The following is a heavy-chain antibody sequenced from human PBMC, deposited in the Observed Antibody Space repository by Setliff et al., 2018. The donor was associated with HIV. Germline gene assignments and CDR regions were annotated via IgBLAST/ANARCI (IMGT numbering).Heavy chain of an antibody. D-gene: IGHD3-10*01. CDR3: ASHPLGSRDLPTWVHP. Sequence: KPSETLSLTCTVSGDSLSNANSYWGWIRQPPGKGLEWIGSIYYSGSPYYSPSFKSRVTMSVNTSKNQFSLKLSSVTAADTAVYYCASHPLGSRDLPTWVHPGGQGKRVNV. CDR2: IYYSGSP. V-gene: IGHV4-39*01. J-gene: IGHJ5*02. CDR1: GDSLSNANSY.